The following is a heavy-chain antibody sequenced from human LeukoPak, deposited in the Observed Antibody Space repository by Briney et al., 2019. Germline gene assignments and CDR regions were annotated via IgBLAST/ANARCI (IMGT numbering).Heavy chain of an antibody. CDR1: GGSISSSSYY. V-gene: IGHV4-39*01. CDR3: ARLAIQWELRISYYYYYMDV. Sequence: SETLSLTCTVSGGSISSSSYYWGWIRQPPGKGLEWIGSIYYSGSTYYNPSLKSRVTISVDTSKNQFSLKLSSVTAADTAVYYCARLAIQWELRISYYYYYMDVWGKGTTVTVSS. D-gene: IGHD1-26*01. J-gene: IGHJ6*03. CDR2: IYYSGST.